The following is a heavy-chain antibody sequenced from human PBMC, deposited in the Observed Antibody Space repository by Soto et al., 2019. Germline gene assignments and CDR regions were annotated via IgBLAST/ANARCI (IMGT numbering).Heavy chain of an antibody. J-gene: IGHJ4*02. V-gene: IGHV1-46*01. Sequence: QVQLVQSGAEVEKPGASVKISCKASGYTFSNYYMHWVRQAPGQGLEWMGIINPSGGNTTYAQKSQGRLTVTRDTSTSTVFMELSSLRSEDTAVYYCATEGLPHCGGDCSLDYWGQGTLVTVSS. CDR3: ATEGLPHCGGDCSLDY. CDR1: GYTFSNYY. CDR2: INPSGGNT. D-gene: IGHD2-21*02.